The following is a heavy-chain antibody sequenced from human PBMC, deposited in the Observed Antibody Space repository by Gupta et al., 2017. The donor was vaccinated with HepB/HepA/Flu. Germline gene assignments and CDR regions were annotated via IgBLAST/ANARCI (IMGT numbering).Heavy chain of an antibody. D-gene: IGHD2-2*02. CDR1: GGSFSGYY. Sequence: QVQLQQWGAGLLKPSETLSLTCAVYGGSFSGYYWSWIRQPPGKGLEWIGEINHSGSTNYNPSLKSRVTISVGTSKNQFSLKLSSVTAADTAVYYCARGSDIVVVPAAIVSGSRYFQHWGQGTLVTVSS. CDR3: ARGSDIVVVPAAIVSGSRYFQH. V-gene: IGHV4-34*01. J-gene: IGHJ1*01. CDR2: INHSGST.